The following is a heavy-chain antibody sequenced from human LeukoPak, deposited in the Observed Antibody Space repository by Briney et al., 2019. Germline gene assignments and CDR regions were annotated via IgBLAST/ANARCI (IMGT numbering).Heavy chain of an antibody. CDR3: ARFTRRYSGDY. V-gene: IGHV3-7*03. J-gene: IGHJ4*02. CDR1: GFNFNNYW. Sequence: GGSLRLSCAASGFNFNNYWMSWLRQAPGKGLEWVANIKDDGSEEYHVDSVKGRFTIVRDNAYNSLYLQMDSLRVEDTAIYFCARFTRRYSGDYRGQGTLVSVSS. D-gene: IGHD1-26*01. CDR2: IKDDGSEE.